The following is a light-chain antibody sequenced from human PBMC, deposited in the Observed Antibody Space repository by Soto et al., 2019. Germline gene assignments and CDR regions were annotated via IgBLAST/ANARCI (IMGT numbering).Light chain of an antibody. J-gene: IGKJ4*01. CDR2: EVS. Sequence: VMTQTPLSLSVTPGQSASISCRSSQTLLHSNGKSYLYWYLQKAGQAPQLLIYEVSKRFSGVPDRFSGSGAGTDFPLKISRVEAEDVGVYYCLQSLHFPLTFGGGTKVEIK. CDR3: LQSLHFPLT. CDR1: QTLLHSNGKSY. V-gene: IGKV2D-29*01.